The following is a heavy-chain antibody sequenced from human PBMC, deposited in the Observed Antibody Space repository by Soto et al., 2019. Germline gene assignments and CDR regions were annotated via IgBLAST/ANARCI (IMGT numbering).Heavy chain of an antibody. Sequence: QVQLVQSGAEVKKPGASVKVSCKTSGYTFSNYGINRVRQAPGQGLEWMGWISPHNGNTNSAQRLQGRVTMTTDTSMNTAYLELRSLSFDDTAVYYCARARAGRFAFGIWGQGTLVTVSS. CDR1: GYTFSNYG. J-gene: IGHJ3*02. CDR3: ARARAGRFAFGI. D-gene: IGHD6-13*01. CDR2: ISPHNGNT. V-gene: IGHV1-18*01.